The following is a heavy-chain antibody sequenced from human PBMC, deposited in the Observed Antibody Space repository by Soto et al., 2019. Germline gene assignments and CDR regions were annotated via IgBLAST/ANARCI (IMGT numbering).Heavy chain of an antibody. CDR2: LYDVDGS. D-gene: IGHD1-1*01. CDR1: GLTVSGQKY. Sequence: DVQLVESGGGLIQPGESLRLSCAAFGLTVSGQKYVAWVRQAPGKGLEWVSALYDVDGSFYADSVKGRFTTSSDSSKTTVYLQMYGLRPDDTAVYYCASWHEREHAYDVWGQGTTVTVSS. CDR3: ASWHEREHAYDV. J-gene: IGHJ3*01. V-gene: IGHV3-53*01.